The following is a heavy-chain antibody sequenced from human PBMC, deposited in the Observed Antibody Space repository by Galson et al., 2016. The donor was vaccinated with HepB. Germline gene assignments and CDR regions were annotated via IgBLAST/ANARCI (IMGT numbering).Heavy chain of an antibody. J-gene: IGHJ4*02. D-gene: IGHD2-21*02. CDR1: GFSFSGHV. V-gene: IGHV3-64D*08. Sequence: SLRLSCAASGFSFSGHVMHRVRQGPGKGLEYVSAISNNGGDTYYADSVKGRFTISRDNSKNTLFLQMSSLSAGDTAVYYCMKSPATGDSAGLFDYWGQGTLVTVSS. CDR3: MKSPATGDSAGLFDY. CDR2: ISNNGGDT.